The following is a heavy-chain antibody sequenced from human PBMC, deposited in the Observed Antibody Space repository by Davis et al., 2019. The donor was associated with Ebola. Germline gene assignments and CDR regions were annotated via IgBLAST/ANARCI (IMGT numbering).Heavy chain of an antibody. CDR2: ISGSGGST. D-gene: IGHD2-15*01. V-gene: IGHV3-23*01. Sequence: GESLKISCAVSGVTFRNYAMSWVRQAPGKGLEWVSAISGSGGSTYYADSVKGRFTISRDNSKNTLYLQMNSLRAEDTAVYYCAKGPNFVVPYGMDVWGQGTTVTVSS. J-gene: IGHJ6*02. CDR1: GVTFRNYA. CDR3: AKGPNFVVPYGMDV.